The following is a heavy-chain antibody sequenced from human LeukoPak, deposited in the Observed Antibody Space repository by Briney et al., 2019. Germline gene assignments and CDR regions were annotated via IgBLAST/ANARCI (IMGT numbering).Heavy chain of an antibody. V-gene: IGHV5-51*01. J-gene: IGHJ3*02. CDR3: AVALGYCSSTSCYFGAFDI. CDR1: GYSFTSYW. CDR2: IYPGDSDT. D-gene: IGHD2-2*01. Sequence: GESLKISCKGSGYSFTSYWIGWVRQMPGKGLEWMGIIYPGDSDTRYSPSFQGQVTISADKSISTAYLQWSSLKASDTAMCYCAVALGYCSSTSCYFGAFDIWGQGTMVTVSS.